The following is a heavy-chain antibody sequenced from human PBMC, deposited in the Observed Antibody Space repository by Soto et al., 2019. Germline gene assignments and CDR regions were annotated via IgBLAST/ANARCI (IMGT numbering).Heavy chain of an antibody. CDR1: GYIFTGYY. CDR2: INPNSGAS. Sequence: QVQLVQSGAEVKKPGASVKVSCKASGYIFTGYYIHWVRQAPGQGLEWMGGINPNSGASNYAQKFQGRVTMTRDTSISTAYMEVSRLRSDDTAVYYCGRYCSSTSCQFDPWGQGTLVTVSS. D-gene: IGHD2-2*01. CDR3: GRYCSSTSCQFDP. J-gene: IGHJ5*02. V-gene: IGHV1-2*02.